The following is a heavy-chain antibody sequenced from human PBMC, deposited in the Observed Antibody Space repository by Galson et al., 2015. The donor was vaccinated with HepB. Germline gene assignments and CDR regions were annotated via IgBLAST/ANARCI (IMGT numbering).Heavy chain of an antibody. J-gene: IGHJ6*02. CDR1: GFTFSSYS. CDR2: ISSSSSYI. D-gene: IGHD1-26*01. V-gene: IGHV3-21*01. CDR3: ARDVAVGATRYGYYYYGMDV. Sequence: SLRLSCAASGFTFSSYSMNWVRRAPGKGLEWVSSISSSSSYIYYADSVKGRFTISRDNAKNSLYLQMNSLRAEDTAVSYCARDVAVGATRYGYYYYGMDVWGQGTTVTVSS.